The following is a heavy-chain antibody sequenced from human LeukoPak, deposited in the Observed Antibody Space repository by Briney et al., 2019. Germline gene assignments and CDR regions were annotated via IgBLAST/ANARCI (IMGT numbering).Heavy chain of an antibody. CDR1: GFTFDDYA. Sequence: PGGSLRLSCAASGFTFDDYAMHWVRQAPGKGLEWVSLISWDGGSTYYADSVKGRFTISRDNSKNSLYLQMNSLRAEDTALYYCAKDIGSGWSGGTFDYWGQGTLVTVSS. CDR2: ISWDGGST. D-gene: IGHD6-19*01. J-gene: IGHJ4*02. V-gene: IGHV3-43D*03. CDR3: AKDIGSGWSGGTFDY.